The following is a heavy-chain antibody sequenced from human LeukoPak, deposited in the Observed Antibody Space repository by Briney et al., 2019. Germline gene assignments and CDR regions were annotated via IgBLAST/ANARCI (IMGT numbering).Heavy chain of an antibody. CDR2: TSSGGRYP. V-gene: IGHV3-21*04. D-gene: IGHD1-26*01. CDR3: ARDRPTGASRVFLVQ. Sequence: GGSLRLSCAASGVTFSSYSMSSVCQAPGEGVGWVSPTSSGGRYPYYADSVSGRFAISRDNAKSSLYLLVSALRAEDTAGYFCARDRPTGASRVFLVQWGQGTLVTVSS. J-gene: IGHJ4*02. CDR1: GVTFSSYS.